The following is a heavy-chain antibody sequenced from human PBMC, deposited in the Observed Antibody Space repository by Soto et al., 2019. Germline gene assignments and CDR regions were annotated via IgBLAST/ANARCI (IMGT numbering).Heavy chain of an antibody. J-gene: IGHJ5*02. D-gene: IGHD3-9*01. CDR3: VRGGGLRYFDWGINWFDP. Sequence: PSETLSLTCTVSGGSISSYYWSWIRQPPGKGLEWIGYIYYSGSTNYNPSLKSRVTISVDTSKNQFSLKLSSVTAADTAVYYCVRGGGLRYFDWGINWFDPWGQGTLVTVSS. CDR2: IYYSGST. V-gene: IGHV4-59*01. CDR1: GGSISSYY.